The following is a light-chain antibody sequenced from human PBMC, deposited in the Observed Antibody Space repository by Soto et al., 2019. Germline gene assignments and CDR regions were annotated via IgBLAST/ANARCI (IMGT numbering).Light chain of an antibody. CDR2: DNR. CDR1: NIGIKD. CDR3: QVWDTSSDHPV. J-gene: IGLJ2*01. V-gene: IGLV3-21*01. Sequence: ELTQPPSVSVAPGQTASISCGGNNIGIKDVYWYQQQPGQAPVLVIYDNRDRPSGIPERFSGSNSGNTATLTISRVEAGDEADYYCQVWDTSSDHPVFGGGTKLTVL.